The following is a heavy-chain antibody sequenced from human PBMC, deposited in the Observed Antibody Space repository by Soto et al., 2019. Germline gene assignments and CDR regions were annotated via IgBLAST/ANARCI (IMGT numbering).Heavy chain of an antibody. V-gene: IGHV3-48*01. J-gene: IGHJ4*02. CDR3: AALPVAGRDVDY. CDR2: ISSSSGTK. CDR1: GFTFSSYS. D-gene: IGHD6-19*01. Sequence: DVQLVESGGGSVQPGGSLSLSCVASGFTFSSYSMNWVRQAPGKGLEWVSYISSSSGTKYYADSVEGRFTISRDNAKNSLHLQINNLRAEDTAIYYCAALPVAGRDVDYWGQGTLVTVSS.